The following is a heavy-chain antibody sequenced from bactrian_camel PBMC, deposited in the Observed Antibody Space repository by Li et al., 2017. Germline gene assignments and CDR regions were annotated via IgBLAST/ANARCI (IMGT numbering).Heavy chain of an antibody. Sequence: HVQLVESGGGSVQTGGSLRLSCTTSDRTLSTYSMGWFRQAPGKEREGVAAMYSRADTTRYADSVKGRFTISQDNAKDMVYLEIHSLKPEDTGIYYCAADECSWSARMGWTYNYWGQGTQVTVS. CDR1: DRTLSTYS. J-gene: IGHJ4*01. D-gene: IGHD2*01. V-gene: IGHV3-3*01. CDR2: MYSRADTT. CDR3: AADECSWSARMGWTYNY.